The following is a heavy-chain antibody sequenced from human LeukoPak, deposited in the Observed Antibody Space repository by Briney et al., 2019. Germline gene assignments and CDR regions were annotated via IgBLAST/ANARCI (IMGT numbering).Heavy chain of an antibody. Sequence: ASVKVSCKASGYTFTSYDINWVRQATGQGLEWMGWMNPNSGNTGYAQKLQGRVTMTTDTSTSTAYMELRSLRSDDTAVYYCARESSSWYWAWFDPWGQGTLVTVSS. CDR3: ARESSSWYWAWFDP. J-gene: IGHJ5*02. V-gene: IGHV1-8*01. CDR1: GYTFTSYD. CDR2: MNPNSGNT. D-gene: IGHD6-13*01.